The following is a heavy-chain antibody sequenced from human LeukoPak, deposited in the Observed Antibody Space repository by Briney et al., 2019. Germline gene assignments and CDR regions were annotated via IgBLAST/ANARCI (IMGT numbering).Heavy chain of an antibody. V-gene: IGHV3-23*01. Sequence: PGGSLRLSCAASGFTFSSYGMNWVRRAPGKGLEWVSGISGDAGRTYYADSVKGRVTISRDNSKNTLYLQMNSLRAEDTAVYYCASPDEEYVWGRPFDYWGQGTLVTVSS. CDR1: GFTFSSYG. CDR2: ISGDAGRT. CDR3: ASPDEEYVWGRPFDY. D-gene: IGHD3-16*01. J-gene: IGHJ4*02.